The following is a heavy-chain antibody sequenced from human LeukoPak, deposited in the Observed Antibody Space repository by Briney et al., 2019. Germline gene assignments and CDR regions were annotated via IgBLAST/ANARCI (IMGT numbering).Heavy chain of an antibody. Sequence: GGSLRLSCAASGFTFSSYGMHWVRQAPGKGLEWVAVISYDGSNKYYADSVKGRFTISRDNSKNTLYLQMNSLRAEDTAVYYCAKWHYDSSGYYYFDYWGQGTLVTVSS. D-gene: IGHD3-22*01. CDR1: GFTFSSYG. V-gene: IGHV3-30*18. J-gene: IGHJ4*02. CDR3: AKWHYDSSGYYYFDY. CDR2: ISYDGSNK.